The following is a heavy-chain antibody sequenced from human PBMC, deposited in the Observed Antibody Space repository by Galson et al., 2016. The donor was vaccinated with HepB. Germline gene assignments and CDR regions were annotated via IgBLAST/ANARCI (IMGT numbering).Heavy chain of an antibody. V-gene: IGHV4-59*02. CDR1: GGSVSSHY. CDR3: ARVAKTHSGTSRGVMDYFDY. J-gene: IGHJ4*02. CDR2: IYYSGST. Sequence: ETLSLTCSVSGGSVSSHYWSWIRQPPGKGLEWIGYIYYSGSTNYNPSLKSRVTISVDTSKNQFSLKLGSVTAADTAVYYCARVAKTHSGTSRGVMDYFDYWGQGTLVTVSS. D-gene: IGHD1-26*01.